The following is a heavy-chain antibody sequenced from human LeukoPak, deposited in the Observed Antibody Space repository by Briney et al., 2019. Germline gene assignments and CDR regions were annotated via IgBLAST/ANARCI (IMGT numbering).Heavy chain of an antibody. J-gene: IGHJ4*02. CDR3: ASLPLLWLREGYYFDY. D-gene: IGHD5-12*01. CDR1: GFTFSSYS. V-gene: IGHV3-21*01. CDR2: ISSSSSYI. Sequence: PGGSLRLSCAASGFTFSSYSMNWVRQAPGKGLEWVSSISSSSSYIYYADSVKGRFTISRDNAKNSLYLQMNSLRAEDTAVYYCASLPLLWLREGYYFDYWGQGTLVTVSS.